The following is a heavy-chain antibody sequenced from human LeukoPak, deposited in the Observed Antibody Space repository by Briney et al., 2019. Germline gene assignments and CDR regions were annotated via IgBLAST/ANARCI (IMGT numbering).Heavy chain of an antibody. V-gene: IGHV3-33*06. D-gene: IGHD4-11*01. J-gene: IGHJ4*02. CDR1: GFTFSHYG. CDR2: IWSDGSNR. Sequence: GGSLRLSCATSGFTFSHYGMHWVRQAPGKGLEWVAVIWSDGSNRYYGDPVKGRFIISRDNFQRTVYLQMNSLRAEDTAVYYCAKGAQRGFDYSNSLKNWGQGTLVTVSS. CDR3: AKGAQRGFDYSNSLKN.